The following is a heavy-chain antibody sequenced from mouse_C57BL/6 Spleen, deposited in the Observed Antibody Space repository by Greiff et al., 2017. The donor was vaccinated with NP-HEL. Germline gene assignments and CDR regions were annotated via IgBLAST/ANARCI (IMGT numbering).Heavy chain of an antibody. V-gene: IGHV1-80*01. Sequence: QVQLQQSGAELVKPGASVKISCKASGYAFSSYWMNWVKQRPGKGLEWIGQIYPGDGDTNYNGKFKGKATLTADKSSSTAYMQLSSLTSEDSAVYFCARVIYDGYYEDAMDYWGQGTSVTVSS. J-gene: IGHJ4*01. D-gene: IGHD2-3*01. CDR1: GYAFSSYW. CDR2: IYPGDGDT. CDR3: ARVIYDGYYEDAMDY.